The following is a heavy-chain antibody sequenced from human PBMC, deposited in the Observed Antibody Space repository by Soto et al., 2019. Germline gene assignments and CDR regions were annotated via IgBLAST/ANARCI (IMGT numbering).Heavy chain of an antibody. CDR3: ARRFGRNFDY. J-gene: IGHJ4*02. Sequence: QVQLQESGPELVKPSETLSLTCTVSGGSISSYYWSWIRQPPGKGLEWIGYIYYSGSTNYNPSLKIRVTISVDTSKNQFSLKLSSVTAADTAVYYCARRFGRNFDYWGQGTLVTVSS. CDR2: IYYSGST. V-gene: IGHV4-59*08. D-gene: IGHD3-16*01. CDR1: GGSISSYY.